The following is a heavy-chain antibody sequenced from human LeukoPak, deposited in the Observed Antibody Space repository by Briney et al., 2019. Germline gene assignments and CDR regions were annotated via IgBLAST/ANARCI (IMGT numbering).Heavy chain of an antibody. CDR2: IIPILGTA. CDR3: AREAGYDSSGSYFDY. D-gene: IGHD3-22*01. CDR1: GGTFSSYA. J-gene: IGHJ4*02. V-gene: IGHV1-69*04. Sequence: ASVKVSCKASGGTFSSYAISWVRQAPGQGLEWMGRIIPILGTANYAQKFQGRVTITADKSTSTAYMELSSLRSEDTAVYYCAREAGYDSSGSYFDYWGQGTLVTVSS.